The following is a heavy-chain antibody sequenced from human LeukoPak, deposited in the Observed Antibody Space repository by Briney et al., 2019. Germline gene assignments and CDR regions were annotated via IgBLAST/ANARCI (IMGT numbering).Heavy chain of an antibody. V-gene: IGHV3-53*01. Sequence: GGSLRLSCAASGFTVSSNYMSWVRQAPGKGLEWVSVIYSGGGTYYADSVKGRFTISRDNSKNTLYLQMNSLRAEDTAVYYCARGYCSSTSCYQYYFDYWGQGTLVTVSS. D-gene: IGHD2-2*01. CDR2: IYSGGGT. J-gene: IGHJ4*02. CDR1: GFTVSSNY. CDR3: ARGYCSSTSCYQYYFDY.